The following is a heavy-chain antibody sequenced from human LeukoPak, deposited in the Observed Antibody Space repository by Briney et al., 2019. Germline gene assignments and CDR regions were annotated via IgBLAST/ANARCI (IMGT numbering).Heavy chain of an antibody. CDR1: GYSFTSFW. CDR3: AREHRGHSSSWPLGFDP. D-gene: IGHD6-13*01. Sequence: GESLKISCKGSGYSFTSFWIGWVRQMPGKGLEWMGIIYPGDSDTRYSPSFQGQVTISADKSISTAYLQWSSLKASDTAMYYCAREHRGHSSSWPLGFDPWGQGTLVTVSS. V-gene: IGHV5-51*01. J-gene: IGHJ5*02. CDR2: IYPGDSDT.